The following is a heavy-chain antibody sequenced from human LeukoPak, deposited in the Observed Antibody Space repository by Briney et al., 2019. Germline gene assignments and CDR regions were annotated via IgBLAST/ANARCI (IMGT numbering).Heavy chain of an antibody. Sequence: VASVKVSCKASGYTFTSYYMHWVRQAPGQGLEWMGIINPSGGSTSYAQKFQGRVTMTRDMSTSTVYMELSSLRSEDTAVYYCARASGGYSYPEGYYYYYYMDVWGKGTTVTISS. D-gene: IGHD5-18*01. CDR3: ARASGGYSYPEGYYYYYYMDV. J-gene: IGHJ6*03. V-gene: IGHV1-46*01. CDR1: GYTFTSYY. CDR2: INPSGGST.